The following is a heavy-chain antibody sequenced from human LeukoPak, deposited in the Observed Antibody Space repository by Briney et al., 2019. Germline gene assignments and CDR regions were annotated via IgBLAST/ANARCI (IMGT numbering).Heavy chain of an antibody. Sequence: PGGSLRLSCAASGFTFDDYAMHWVRQAPGKGLEWVSGISWNSGSIGYADSVKGRFTISRDNAKNSLYLQMNSLRAEDTALYYCGLSSSWYLEIDYWGQGTLVTVSS. V-gene: IGHV3-9*01. D-gene: IGHD6-13*01. CDR1: GFTFDDYA. CDR3: GLSSSWYLEIDY. J-gene: IGHJ4*02. CDR2: ISWNSGSI.